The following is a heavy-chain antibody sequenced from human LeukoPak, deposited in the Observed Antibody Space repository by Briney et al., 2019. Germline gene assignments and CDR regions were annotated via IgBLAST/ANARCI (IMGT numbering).Heavy chain of an antibody. J-gene: IGHJ6*03. V-gene: IGHV4-59*01. D-gene: IGHD2-15*01. Sequence: SETLSLTCTVSGGSISSYYWSWIRQPPGKGLEWIGFIYYSGSTNYNPSLKSRVTISVDTSKNQFSLKLSSVTAADTAVYYCARLRPSSGAYYYYMDVWGKGTTVTISS. CDR2: IYYSGST. CDR1: GGSISSYY. CDR3: ARLRPSSGAYYYYMDV.